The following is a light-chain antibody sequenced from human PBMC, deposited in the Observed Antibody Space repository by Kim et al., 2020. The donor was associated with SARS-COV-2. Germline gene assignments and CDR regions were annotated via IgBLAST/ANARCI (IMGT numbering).Light chain of an antibody. CDR1: QSVINNY. CDR3: QQYGNSPWT. V-gene: IGKV3-20*01. J-gene: IGKJ1*01. CDR2: AAS. Sequence: YPGDRATLSCRASQSVINNYLAWYQQKPGQARRLLMDAASRRAADTPGSCGGSGSGTDFTLTSSRLEPEDFAEYYCQQYGNSPWTFGQGTKVDIK.